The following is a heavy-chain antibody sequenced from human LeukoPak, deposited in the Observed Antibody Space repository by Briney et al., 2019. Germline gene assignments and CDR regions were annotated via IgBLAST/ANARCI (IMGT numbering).Heavy chain of an antibody. J-gene: IGHJ4*02. Sequence: SETLSLTCTVSGGSISSSSYYWGWIRQPPGKGLEWIGSIYYSGSTYYNPSLKSRVTISVDTSKNQFFLKLSSVTAADTAVYYCAAMIPMGRYYFDYWGQGTLVTVSS. D-gene: IGHD3-22*01. CDR1: GGSISSSSYY. CDR3: AAMIPMGRYYFDY. CDR2: IYYSGST. V-gene: IGHV4-39*01.